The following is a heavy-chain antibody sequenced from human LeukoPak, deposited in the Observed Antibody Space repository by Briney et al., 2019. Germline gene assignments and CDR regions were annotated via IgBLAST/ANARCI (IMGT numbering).Heavy chain of an antibody. Sequence: GGSLRLPCAASGFTFDDYTMHWVRQAPGKGLEWVSLISWDGGSTYYADSVKGRFTISRDNSKNSLYLQMNSLRTEDTALYYCAKDGGAGYYYYGMDVWGQGTTVTVSS. D-gene: IGHD6-25*01. J-gene: IGHJ6*02. CDR3: AKDGGAGYYYYGMDV. CDR1: GFTFDDYT. CDR2: ISWDGGST. V-gene: IGHV3-43*01.